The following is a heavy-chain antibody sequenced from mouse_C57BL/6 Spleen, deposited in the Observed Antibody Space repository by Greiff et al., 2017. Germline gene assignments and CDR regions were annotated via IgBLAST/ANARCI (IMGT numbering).Heavy chain of an antibody. V-gene: IGHV1-5*01. CDR3: TRERAYDGYYAWFAY. CDR2: ISPGNSDT. Sequence: EVQLQQSGTVLARPGASVKMSCKTSGYTFTSYWMHWVKQRTGQGLEWIGAISPGNSDTSYNQKLKGKAKLTAVTSASTAYMELSSLTYEDSAVYYCTRERAYDGYYAWFAYWGQGTLVTVSA. CDR1: GYTFTSYW. D-gene: IGHD2-3*01. J-gene: IGHJ3*01.